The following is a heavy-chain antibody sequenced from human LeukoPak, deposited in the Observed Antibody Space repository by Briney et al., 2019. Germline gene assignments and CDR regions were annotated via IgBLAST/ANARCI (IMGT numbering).Heavy chain of an antibody. CDR2: IGWSSDSI. V-gene: IGHV3-9*01. CDR1: GCSFDDYA. D-gene: IGHD3-10*01. Sequence: GRSLRLSCAASGCSFDDYAMHWVRKAPRKGMERGSSIGWSSDSISYADSVAGRFTISRDNAKNSLYLQMNSLRPEDTALYYCAKDQGRSGFFSRGPFDYWGQGTLVTVSS. CDR3: AKDQGRSGFFSRGPFDY. J-gene: IGHJ4*02.